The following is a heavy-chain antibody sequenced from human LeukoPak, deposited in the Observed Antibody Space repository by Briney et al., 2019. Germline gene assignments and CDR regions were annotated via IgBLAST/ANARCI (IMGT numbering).Heavy chain of an antibody. V-gene: IGHV3-48*01. CDR3: AKVVYGGSYGDY. CDR1: GFTFSGRG. Sequence: PGGSLRLSCAASGFTFSGRGMIWARQAPGKGLEWVSYISPGATTIYYADSVKGRFTISRDNAKNSLYLQMNSLRAEDTAVYYCAKVVYGGSYGDYWGQGTLVTVSS. CDR2: ISPGATTI. D-gene: IGHD1-26*01. J-gene: IGHJ4*02.